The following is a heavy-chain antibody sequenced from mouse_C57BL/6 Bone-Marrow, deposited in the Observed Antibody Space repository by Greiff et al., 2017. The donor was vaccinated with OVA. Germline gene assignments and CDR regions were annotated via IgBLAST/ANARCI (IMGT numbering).Heavy chain of an antibody. CDR3: AREISLYYYGSSYWFAY. D-gene: IGHD1-1*01. CDR2: INPSTGST. V-gene: IGHV1-43*01. CDR1: GYSFTGYY. J-gene: IGHJ3*01. Sequence: EVKLVESGPELVKPGASVKISCKASGYSFTGYYMHWVKQSSEKSLAWIGGINPSTGSTSYNQKFKGKATLTVDKSSSTAYMQLKSLTSEDSAVYYCAREISLYYYGSSYWFAYWGQGTLVTVSA.